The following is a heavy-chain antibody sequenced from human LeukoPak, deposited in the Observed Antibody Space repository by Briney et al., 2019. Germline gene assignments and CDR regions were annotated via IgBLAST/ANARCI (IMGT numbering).Heavy chain of an antibody. CDR3: ARDRGGGWYVDY. J-gene: IGHJ4*02. Sequence: ASVKVSCKASGYTFTGYYMHWVRQAPGQGLEWMGWINPNNADKTFAQKFQGRVTMTRDTSISTAYMELSRLRSDDTAVYYCARDRGGGWYVDYWGQGTLVTVSS. CDR1: GYTFTGYY. D-gene: IGHD6-19*01. CDR2: INPNNADK. V-gene: IGHV1-2*02.